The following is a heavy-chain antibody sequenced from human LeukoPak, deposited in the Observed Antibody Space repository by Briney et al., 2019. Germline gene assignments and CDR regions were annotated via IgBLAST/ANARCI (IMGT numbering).Heavy chain of an antibody. CDR3: ATQDRGYYYYGMDV. Sequence: GASVKVSCKVSGYTLTELSMHWVRQAPGKGLEWMGGFDPEDGETIYAQKFQGRVTMTEDTSTDTAYMELSNLRSEDTAVYYCATQDRGYYYYGMDVWGQGTTVTVSS. D-gene: IGHD3-10*01. J-gene: IGHJ6*02. CDR2: FDPEDGET. CDR1: GYTLTELS. V-gene: IGHV1-24*01.